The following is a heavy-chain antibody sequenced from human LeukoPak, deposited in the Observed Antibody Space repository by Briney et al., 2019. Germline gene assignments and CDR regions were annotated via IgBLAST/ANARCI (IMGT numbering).Heavy chain of an antibody. CDR2: INADGGSR. V-gene: IGHV3-23*01. J-gene: IGHJ4*02. D-gene: IGHD4/OR15-4a*01. CDR3: VRQVRTWPTDN. CDR1: GFTFSSHA. Sequence: GGSLRLSCAASGFTFSSHAMSWVRQAPGQGLEYISAINADGGSRYHADSVRDRFTISRDNSRNTVYLQMHSLRVEDTAVYYCVRQVRTWPTDNWGQGTLVIVSS.